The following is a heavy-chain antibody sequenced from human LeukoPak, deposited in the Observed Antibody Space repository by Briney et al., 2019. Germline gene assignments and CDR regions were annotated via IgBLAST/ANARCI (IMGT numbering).Heavy chain of an antibody. V-gene: IGHV3-11*04. CDR3: ASPAHYYDSSGHDY. CDR1: RFTFSDYY. D-gene: IGHD3-22*01. Sequence: PGGSLRLSCAPSRFTFSDYYMSWIRQAPGKGLEWVSYISSSSSTIYYADSVKGRFTISRDNAKNSLYLQMNSLRAEDTAVYYCASPAHYYDSSGHDYWGQGTLVTVSS. CDR2: ISSSSSTI. J-gene: IGHJ4*02.